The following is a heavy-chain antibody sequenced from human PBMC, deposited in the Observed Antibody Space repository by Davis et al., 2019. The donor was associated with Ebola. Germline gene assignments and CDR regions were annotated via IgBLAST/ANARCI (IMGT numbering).Heavy chain of an antibody. V-gene: IGHV1-69*04. CDR3: ARESNAGTGGDD. Sequence: SVTISCKASAGTFSSYGISCVRQATGQGLEWMGRIIPILGIANYAQKFQHRVTITADKSTSTAYMELSSLRCEDTAGYYCARESNAGTGGDDWGQGTLVTVSS. J-gene: IGHJ4*02. D-gene: IGHD6-13*01. CDR2: IIPILGIA. CDR1: AGTFSSYG.